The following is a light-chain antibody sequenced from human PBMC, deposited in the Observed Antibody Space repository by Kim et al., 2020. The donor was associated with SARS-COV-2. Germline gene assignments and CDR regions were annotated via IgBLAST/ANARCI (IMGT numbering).Light chain of an antibody. CDR1: STAFATYTY. CDR3: TSHANDNYV. V-gene: IGLV2-8*01. J-gene: IGLJ1*01. Sequence: PGHSIALPRSGASTAFATYTYVSWYQQHPGKAPKLIFYEITKRPSGVPDRFSGSKSGDTAPLTISGLQAEDEADYYCTSHANDNYVFGTGTKVTVL. CDR2: EIT.